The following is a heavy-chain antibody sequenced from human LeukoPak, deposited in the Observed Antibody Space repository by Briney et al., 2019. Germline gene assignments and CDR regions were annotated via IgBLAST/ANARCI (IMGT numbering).Heavy chain of an antibody. V-gene: IGHV4-61*01. CDR2: IYYSGST. J-gene: IGHJ4*02. CDR1: GGSVSSGSYY. Sequence: SETLSLTCTVSGGSVSSGSYYWSWIRQPPGKGLEWIGYIYYSGSTNYNPSLESRVTISVDTSKNQFSLKLSSVTAADTAVYYCATGEASSGSYSDYWGQGTLVTVSS. D-gene: IGHD1-26*01. CDR3: ATGEASSGSYSDY.